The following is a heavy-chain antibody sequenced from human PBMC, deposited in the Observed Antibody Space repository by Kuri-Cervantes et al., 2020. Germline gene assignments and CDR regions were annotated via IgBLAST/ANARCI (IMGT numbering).Heavy chain of an antibody. J-gene: IGHJ6*02. D-gene: IGHD7-27*01. V-gene: IGHV4-34*01. CDR2: INHSGST. CDR3: ARDILKLGNPYYYYYGMDV. CDR1: GGSFSGYY. Sequence: SQTLSLTCAVYGGSFSGYYWSWIRQPPGKGLEWIGEINHSGSTNYNPSLKSRVTISVDTSKNQFSLKLSSVTAADTAVYYCARDILKLGNPYYYYYGMDVWGQGTTVTVSS.